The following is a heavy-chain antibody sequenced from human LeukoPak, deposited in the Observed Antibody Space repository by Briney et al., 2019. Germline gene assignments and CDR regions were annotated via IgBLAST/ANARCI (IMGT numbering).Heavy chain of an antibody. CDR3: ARGGLGDYYNWFDP. D-gene: IGHD4-17*01. V-gene: IGHV1-18*04. CDR2: ISAYNGNT. CDR1: GYTFTSYY. J-gene: IGHJ5*02. Sequence: ASVKVSCKASGYTFTSYYMHWVRQAPGQGLEWMGWISAYNGNTNYAQKLQGRVTMTTDTSTSTAYMELRSLRSDDTAVYYCARGGLGDYYNWFDPWGQGTLVTVSS.